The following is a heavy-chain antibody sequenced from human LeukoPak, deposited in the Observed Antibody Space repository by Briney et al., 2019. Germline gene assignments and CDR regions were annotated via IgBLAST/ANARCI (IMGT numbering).Heavy chain of an antibody. Sequence: SETLSLTCTVTGDSISRGTYYWTWVPQPAGKGLEWIGRVFRSGSTYYNPSLKSRVTISIDTSNNQFSLHLRSVTAADTAVYYCARDSNFYDVSHDKAEDFWGQGTLVTVSS. D-gene: IGHD3-22*01. V-gene: IGHV4-61*02. CDR2: VFRSGST. J-gene: IGHJ4*02. CDR3: ARDSNFYDVSHDKAEDF. CDR1: GDSISRGTYY.